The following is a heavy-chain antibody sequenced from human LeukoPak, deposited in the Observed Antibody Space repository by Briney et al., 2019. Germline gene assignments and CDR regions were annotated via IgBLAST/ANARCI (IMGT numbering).Heavy chain of an antibody. CDR1: GFTFSSYE. J-gene: IGHJ4*02. V-gene: IGHV3-7*01. CDR3: ARGSWPFDY. Sequence: PGGSLRLSCAASGFTFSSYEMNWVRQAPGKGLEWVANIKQDGSEKYYVDSVKGRFTISRDDAKNSLYLQMNSLRAEDTAVYYCARGSWPFDYWGQGTLVTVSS. CDR2: IKQDGSEK.